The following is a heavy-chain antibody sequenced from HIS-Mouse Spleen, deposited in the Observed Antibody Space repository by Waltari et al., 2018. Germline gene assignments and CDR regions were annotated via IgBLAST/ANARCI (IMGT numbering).Heavy chain of an antibody. CDR3: ASTVAAAGMPFDY. CDR2: IYYSGST. Sequence: QVQLQESGPGLVKPSETLSLTCTVSGGSISSYYWSWIRQPPGKGLEWIGYIYYSGSTNTNPSTKRRVTISVATSKNQFSLKLSSVTAADTAVYYCASTVAAAGMPFDYWGQGTLVTVSS. D-gene: IGHD6-13*01. CDR1: GGSISSYY. V-gene: IGHV4-59*01. J-gene: IGHJ4*02.